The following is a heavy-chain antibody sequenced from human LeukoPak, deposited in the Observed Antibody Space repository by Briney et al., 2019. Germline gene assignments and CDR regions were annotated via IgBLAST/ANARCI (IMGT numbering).Heavy chain of an antibody. D-gene: IGHD2-8*01. J-gene: IGHJ4*02. CDR1: GGSISSSSYY. CDR2: IYHSGST. V-gene: IGHV4-39*01. Sequence: SETLSLTCTVSGGSISSSSYYWGWIRQPPGKGLEWIGSIYHSGSTYYNPSLKSRVTISVDTSKNQFSLKLSSVTAADMAVYYCTRHQWWLAPRNFDYWGQGTLVTVSS. CDR3: TRHQWWLAPRNFDY.